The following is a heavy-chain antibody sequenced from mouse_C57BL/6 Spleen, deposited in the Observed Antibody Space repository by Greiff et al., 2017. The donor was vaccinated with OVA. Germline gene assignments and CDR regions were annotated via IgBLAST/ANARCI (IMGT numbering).Heavy chain of an antibody. Sequence: QVQLQQSGAELARPGASVKLSCKASGYTFTSYGISWVKQRTGQGLEWIGEIYPRSGNTSYNEKFKGKATLTADKSSSTAYMELRSLTSEDSAVYFCARNIKEDSSYFDYWGQGTTLTVSS. CDR2: IYPRSGNT. V-gene: IGHV1-81*01. CDR1: GYTFTSYG. D-gene: IGHD1-3*01. CDR3: ARNIKEDSSYFDY. J-gene: IGHJ2*01.